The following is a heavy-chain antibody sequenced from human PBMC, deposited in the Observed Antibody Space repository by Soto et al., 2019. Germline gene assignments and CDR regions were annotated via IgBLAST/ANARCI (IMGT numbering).Heavy chain of an antibody. CDR2: MNPNSGNT. CDR1: GYTFTSYD. CDR3: ARGPKYYDFWSGYHYYYYYMDV. V-gene: IGHV1-8*01. D-gene: IGHD3-3*01. J-gene: IGHJ6*03. Sequence: QVQLVQSGAEVKKPGASVKVSCKASGYTFTSYDINWVRQATGQGLEWMGWMNPNSGNTGYAQKFQGRVTMTRNTSISTAYIELSSLRSEDTAVYYCARGPKYYDFWSGYHYYYYYMDVWGKGTTVTVSS.